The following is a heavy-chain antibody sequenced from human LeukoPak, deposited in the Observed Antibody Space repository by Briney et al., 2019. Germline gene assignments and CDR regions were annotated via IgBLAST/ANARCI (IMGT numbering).Heavy chain of an antibody. CDR2: ISAYNGNT. D-gene: IGHD3-22*01. V-gene: IGHV1-18*01. CDR1: GYTFTSYG. J-gene: IGHJ6*02. Sequence: ASVKVSCKASGYTFTSYGISWVRQPPGQGLEWMGWISAYNGNTNYAQKLQGRVTMTTDTSTSTAYMELRSPRSDDTAVYYCARDLNTYYYDSSGGYGMGVWGQGTTVTVSS. CDR3: ARDLNTYYYDSSGGYGMGV.